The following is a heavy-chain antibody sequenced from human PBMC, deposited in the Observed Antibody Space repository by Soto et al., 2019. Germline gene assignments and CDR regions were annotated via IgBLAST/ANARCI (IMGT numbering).Heavy chain of an antibody. V-gene: IGHV1-18*01. J-gene: IGHJ6*02. D-gene: IGHD3-16*01. Sequence: QVQLVQSGDEVKKPGASVKVSCKASGYIFVNYGIAWVRQAPGQGLECMGWISPYTGNTPSATKIQSRLTMTTDTSTSTAYMDLGSLTSDETAVYYCVMVDNYVTPTPQDVWGQGTTVTVSS. CDR1: GYIFVNYG. CDR3: VMVDNYVTPTPQDV. CDR2: ISPYTGNT.